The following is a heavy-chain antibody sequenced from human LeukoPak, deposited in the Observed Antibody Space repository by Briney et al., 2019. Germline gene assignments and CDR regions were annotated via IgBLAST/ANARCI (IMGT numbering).Heavy chain of an antibody. CDR1: GFTFSNYW. D-gene: IGHD2-2*01. CDR3: ARGEIVVVPAASYYYYYGMDV. Sequence: PGGSLRLSCVVSGFTFSNYWMSWVRQAPGKGLEWVANIKQDGSEKNYVDSVKGRFTISRDNAKNSLFLQLDSLRAEDTAVYYCARGEIVVVPAASYYYYYGMDVWGQGTTVTVSS. V-gene: IGHV3-7*03. J-gene: IGHJ6*02. CDR2: IKQDGSEK.